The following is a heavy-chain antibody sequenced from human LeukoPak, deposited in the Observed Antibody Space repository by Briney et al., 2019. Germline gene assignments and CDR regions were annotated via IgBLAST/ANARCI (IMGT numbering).Heavy chain of an antibody. CDR1: GGSFGGYY. CDR2: INHSGST. CDR3: ARNRGYSPTVDY. Sequence: SETLSLTCAVYGGSFGGYYWSWIRQPPGKGLEWIGEINHSGSTNYNPSLKSRVTISVDTSKNQFSLKLSSVTAADTAVYYCARNRGYSPTVDYWGQGTLVTVSS. D-gene: IGHD5-18*01. V-gene: IGHV4-34*01. J-gene: IGHJ4*02.